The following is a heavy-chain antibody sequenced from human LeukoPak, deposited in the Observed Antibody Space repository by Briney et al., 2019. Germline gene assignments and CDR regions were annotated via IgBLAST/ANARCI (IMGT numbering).Heavy chain of an antibody. V-gene: IGHV3-7*01. CDR1: GFTFSSYW. J-gene: IGHJ4*02. CDR2: IKQDGSEK. Sequence: SGGSLRLSCAASGFTFSSYWMSWVRQAPGKGLEWVANIKQDGSEKYYVDSVKGRFTISRDNAKNSLYLQMNSLRAEDTAVYYCARQQWLVLQYYLDYWGQGTLVTVSS. CDR3: ARQQWLVLQYYLDY. D-gene: IGHD6-19*01.